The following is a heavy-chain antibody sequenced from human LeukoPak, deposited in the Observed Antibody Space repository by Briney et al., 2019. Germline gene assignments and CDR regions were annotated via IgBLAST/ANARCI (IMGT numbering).Heavy chain of an antibody. J-gene: IGHJ6*02. D-gene: IGHD2-15*01. CDR2: MNPNSGNT. CDR3: ARGHCSXGSXFXYYXYYGMDV. V-gene: IGHV1-8*01. Sequence: GASVKVSCKASGYTFTSYDINWVRQATGQGLEWMGWMNPNSGNTGYAQKFQGRVTMTRNTSISTAYMELSSLRSEDTAVYYCARGHCSXGSXFXYYXYYGMDVWGQGTTVTVXS. CDR1: GYTFTSYD.